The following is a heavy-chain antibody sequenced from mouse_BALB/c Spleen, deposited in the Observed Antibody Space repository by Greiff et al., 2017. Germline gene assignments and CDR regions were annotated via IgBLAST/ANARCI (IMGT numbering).Heavy chain of an antibody. V-gene: IGHV2-5-1*01. Sequence: VKLMESGPSLVQPSQSLSITCTVSGFSLTSYGVHWVRQSPGKGLEWLGVIWRGGSTDYNAAFMSRLSITKDNSKSQVFFKMNSLQADDTAIYYCAKNRGFGGTNYYFDYWGQGTTLTVSS. CDR2: IWRGGST. J-gene: IGHJ2*01. CDR1: GFSLTSYG. CDR3: AKNRGFGGTNYYFDY. D-gene: IGHD1-1*02.